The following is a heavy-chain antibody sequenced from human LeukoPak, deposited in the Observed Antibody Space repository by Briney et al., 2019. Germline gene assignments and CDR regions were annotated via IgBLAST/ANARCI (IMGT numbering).Heavy chain of an antibody. Sequence: GASVKVSCKASGYTFTGYYMHSVRHAPGQGLEWMGRINPNSGGTNYAQKFQGRVTMTRDTSISTAYMELSRLRSDDTAVYYCARVRSSGWYVGYPFDYWGQGTLVTVSS. D-gene: IGHD6-19*01. J-gene: IGHJ4*02. CDR3: ARVRSSGWYVGYPFDY. CDR2: INPNSGGT. CDR1: GYTFTGYY. V-gene: IGHV1-2*06.